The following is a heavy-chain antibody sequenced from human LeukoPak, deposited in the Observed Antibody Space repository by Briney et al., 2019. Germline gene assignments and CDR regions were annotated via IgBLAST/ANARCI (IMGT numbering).Heavy chain of an antibody. CDR1: GYSISSDYY. D-gene: IGHD3-9*01. CDR2: INSNGET. Sequence: SETLSLTCTVSGYSISSDYYWSWIRQHPGKGLEWLGHINSNGETHYNPSLKSRLTISVDTSKSQFSLELSSATAADTAVYYCARADLAGYQEDFDFWGQGALVTVSS. V-gene: IGHV4-31*03. CDR3: ARADLAGYQEDFDF. J-gene: IGHJ4*02.